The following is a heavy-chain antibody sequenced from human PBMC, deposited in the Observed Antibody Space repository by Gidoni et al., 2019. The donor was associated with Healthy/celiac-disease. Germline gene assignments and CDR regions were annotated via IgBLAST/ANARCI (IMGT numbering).Heavy chain of an antibody. CDR1: GGTFSSYA. CDR2: IIPIFGTA. Sequence: QVQLVQSGAEVKKPGSSVKVSCKASGGTFSSYAISWVRQAPGQGLEWMGVIIPIFGTANYAQKFQGRVTITADESTSTAYMELSSLRSEDTAVYYCARAAGRATVTTDYYYGMDVWGQGTTVTVSS. CDR3: ARAAGRATVTTDYYYGMDV. J-gene: IGHJ6*02. D-gene: IGHD4-17*01. V-gene: IGHV1-69*01.